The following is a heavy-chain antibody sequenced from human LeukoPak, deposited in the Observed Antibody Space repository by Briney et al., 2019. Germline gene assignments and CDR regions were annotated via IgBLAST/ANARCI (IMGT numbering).Heavy chain of an antibody. CDR3: ATAFQVAATYDY. J-gene: IGHJ4*02. CDR2: FDPEDGET. CDR1: GYTLTELS. V-gene: IGHV1-24*01. D-gene: IGHD2-15*01. Sequence: ASVTVSCKVCGYTLTELSMHWGLQAPGKGREWLGGFDPEDGETIYVQKFQGRVTMTEDTSTDTAYMELSSLRSEDTAVYYCATAFQVAATYDYWGQGTLVTVSS.